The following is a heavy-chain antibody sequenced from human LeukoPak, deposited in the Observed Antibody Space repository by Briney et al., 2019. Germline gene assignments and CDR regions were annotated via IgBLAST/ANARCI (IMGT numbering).Heavy chain of an antibody. Sequence: GGSLRLSCAASGFTFSSYEMNWVRQAPGKGLEWVSYISSSGSTIYYADSVKGRFTISRDNAKNSLYLQMNSLRAEDTAVYYCARDQARGPFDYWGQGTLVTVSS. CDR1: GFTFSSYE. CDR3: ARDQARGPFDY. CDR2: ISSSGSTI. J-gene: IGHJ4*02. V-gene: IGHV3-48*03.